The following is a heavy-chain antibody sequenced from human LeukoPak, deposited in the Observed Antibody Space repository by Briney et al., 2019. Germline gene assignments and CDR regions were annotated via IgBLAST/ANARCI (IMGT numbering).Heavy chain of an antibody. CDR1: GGSISNYY. Sequence: PSETLSLTCTVSGGSISNYYLSWIRQPPGKGLEWIGYIYYSGSTNYNPSLKSRVTISVDTSKNQFSLKLSSVTAADTAVYNCARGHDYSNYYYYYIDVWDKGPTVTVSS. CDR2: IYYSGST. D-gene: IGHD4-11*01. J-gene: IGHJ6*03. V-gene: IGHV4-59*01. CDR3: ARGHDYSNYYYYYIDV.